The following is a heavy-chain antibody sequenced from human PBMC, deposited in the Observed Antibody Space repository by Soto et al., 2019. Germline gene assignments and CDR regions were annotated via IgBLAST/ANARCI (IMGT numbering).Heavy chain of an antibody. CDR2: MNPNSGNT. CDR1: GYTFTSYD. Sequence: ASVKVSCKASGYTFTSYDINWVRQATGQGLEWMGWMNPNSGNTGYAQKFQGRVTMTRNTSISTAYMELSSLRSEDTAVYYCARVDFWSGYPVYGMDVWGQGTTVTVSS. V-gene: IGHV1-8*01. D-gene: IGHD3-3*01. J-gene: IGHJ6*02. CDR3: ARVDFWSGYPVYGMDV.